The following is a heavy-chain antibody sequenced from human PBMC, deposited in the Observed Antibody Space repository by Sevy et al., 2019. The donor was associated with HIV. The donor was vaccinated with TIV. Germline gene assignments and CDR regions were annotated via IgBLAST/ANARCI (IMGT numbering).Heavy chain of an antibody. CDR1: GFSFNKYA. J-gene: IGHJ4*02. V-gene: IGHV3-30*04. D-gene: IGHD4-17*01. CDR3: ARDPDIGDYVLLFDY. Sequence: GGSLRLSCVASGFSFNKYAMHWVRQAPGKGLEWIGFISYDGRKKDYADSVKGRVTISRDDSKKTLYLQLDSLRGEDTAVYYCARDPDIGDYVLLFDYWGQGTLVTVSS. CDR2: ISYDGRKK.